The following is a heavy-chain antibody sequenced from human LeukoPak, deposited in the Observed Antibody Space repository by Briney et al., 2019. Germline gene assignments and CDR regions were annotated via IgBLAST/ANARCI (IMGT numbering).Heavy chain of an antibody. CDR2: IYDSGST. D-gene: IGHD2-8*01. CDR1: GGSIRSSYYY. Sequence: SETLSLTCTVSGGSIRSSYYYWGWIRQPPGKGLEWIVSIYDSGSTYYNPSLKSRATISVDTSKNQFSLKLNSVTAADTAVYYWASHNGPWGQGTLVTVSS. J-gene: IGHJ5*02. CDR3: ASHNGP. V-gene: IGHV4-39*01.